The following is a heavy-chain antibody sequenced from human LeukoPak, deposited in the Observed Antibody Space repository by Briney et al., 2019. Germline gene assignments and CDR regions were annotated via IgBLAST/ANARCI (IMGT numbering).Heavy chain of an antibody. V-gene: IGHV5-51*01. Sequence: GESLKISCKGSGYSFSTYKISWVRRMPGKGLEWMGLVSPGDPDTRYGPSFQGQVTLSADESTNTAYIQWDSLKASDTAVYYCARHNFGLDVWGQGTTVTVSS. J-gene: IGHJ6*02. D-gene: IGHD5-24*01. CDR1: GYSFSTYK. CDR3: ARHNFGLDV. CDR2: VSPGDPDT.